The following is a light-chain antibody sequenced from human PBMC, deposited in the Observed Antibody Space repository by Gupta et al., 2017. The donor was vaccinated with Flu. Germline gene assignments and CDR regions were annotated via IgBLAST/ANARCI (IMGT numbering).Light chain of an antibody. V-gene: IGLV7-46*01. J-gene: IGLJ3*02. CDR3: LRAYSCAPWV. CDR2: DTS. CDR1: TGAVTSGHY. Sequence: QAVVTQEPSLTVSPGGTVTLTCGSSTGAVTSGHYPYWFQQKPGQAPRTLIYDTSNKHAWTPARFSGSLLVGKAALTLSGAQPEDEAEYYCLRAYSCAPWVFGGGTKLTVL.